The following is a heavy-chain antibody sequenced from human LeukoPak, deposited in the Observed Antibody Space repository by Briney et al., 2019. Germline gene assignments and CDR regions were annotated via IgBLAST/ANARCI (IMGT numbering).Heavy chain of an antibody. CDR3: ARGSDTAMTYYYYYGMDV. CDR2: INHSGST. J-gene: IGHJ6*02. CDR1: GGSFSGYY. D-gene: IGHD5-18*01. Sequence: SETLSLTCAVYGGSFSGYYWSWIRQPPGKGLEWIGEINHSGSTNYNPSLKSRVTISVDTSKNQFSQKLSSVTAADTAVYYCARGSDTAMTYYYYYGMDVWGQGTTVTVSS. V-gene: IGHV4-34*01.